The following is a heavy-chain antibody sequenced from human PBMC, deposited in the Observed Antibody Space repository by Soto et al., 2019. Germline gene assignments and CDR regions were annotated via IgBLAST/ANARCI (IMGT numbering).Heavy chain of an antibody. J-gene: IGHJ2*01. CDR2: IHLAGST. Sequence: QVQLQQWGAGLLKPSETLSLTCAVYGGSFSGYYWSWIRQPPGKGLEWIGEIHLAGSTKYNPSLKGLVTISLDTSKNQFSLKLTSVTAADTAVYYCARRVVPAALGLWGRGTLVTVSS. D-gene: IGHD2-2*01. V-gene: IGHV4-34*01. CDR1: GGSFSGYY. CDR3: ARRVVPAALGL.